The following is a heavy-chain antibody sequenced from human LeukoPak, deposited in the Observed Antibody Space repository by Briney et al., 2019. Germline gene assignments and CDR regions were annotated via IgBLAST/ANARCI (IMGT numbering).Heavy chain of an antibody. Sequence: GESLKISCKGSGYSFTSYWIGWVRRMPGKGLEWMGIIYPGDSDTRYSPSFQGQVTISADKSISTAYLQWSSLKASDTAMYYCARLLRITIFGVVTRDAFDIWGQGTMVTVSS. CDR2: IYPGDSDT. V-gene: IGHV5-51*01. D-gene: IGHD3-3*01. J-gene: IGHJ3*02. CDR3: ARLLRITIFGVVTRDAFDI. CDR1: GYSFTSYW.